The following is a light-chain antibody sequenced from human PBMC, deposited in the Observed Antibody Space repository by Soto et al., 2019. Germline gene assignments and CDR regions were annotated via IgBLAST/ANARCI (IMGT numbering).Light chain of an antibody. CDR2: EVS. J-gene: IGLJ1*01. CDR3: SSKTSSGTLYV. V-gene: IGLV2-14*01. Sequence: QSVLTQPPSASGTAGQGVTISCSGGDSNIGSNSVYWYQHLPRTAPRLMIYEVSYRPSGVSNRFSGSKSGNTASLTVSGLQAEDEADYYCSSKTSSGTLYVFGTGTKVTVL. CDR1: DSNIGSNS.